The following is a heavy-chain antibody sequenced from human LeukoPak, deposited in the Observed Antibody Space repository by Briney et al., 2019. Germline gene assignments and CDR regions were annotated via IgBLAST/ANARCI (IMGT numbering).Heavy chain of an antibody. V-gene: IGHV4-59*01. CDR1: GGSPSSIH. D-gene: IGHD3-22*01. Sequence: PSECLSLTCPVSGGSPSSIHWSWIRQTPRGGLEWISYITDSVSKTYNPSLRNRVAQSLDTSKNQFSLKLSSVTAADTAVYYCASMPYHYVGSSSYYWYYFDSWGQGTLVTVSS. CDR3: ASMPYHYVGSSSYYWYYFDS. CDR2: ITDSVSK. J-gene: IGHJ4*02.